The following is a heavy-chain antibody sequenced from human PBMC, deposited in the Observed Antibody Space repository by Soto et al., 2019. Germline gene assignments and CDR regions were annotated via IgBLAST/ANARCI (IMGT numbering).Heavy chain of an antibody. CDR3: ARRYGGGFDY. Sequence: SETLSLTCAVSGGSISSGGYSWSWIRQPPGEGLEWIGYIYSSGSTNYNPSLKSRVTISVDTSKNQFSLKLSSVTAADTAVYYCARRYGGGFDYWGQGTLVTVSS. CDR1: GGSISSGGYS. D-gene: IGHD3-10*01. V-gene: IGHV4-61*08. J-gene: IGHJ4*02. CDR2: IYSSGST.